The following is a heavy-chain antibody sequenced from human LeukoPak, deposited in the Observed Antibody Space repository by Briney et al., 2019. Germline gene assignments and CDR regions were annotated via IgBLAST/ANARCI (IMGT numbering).Heavy chain of an antibody. Sequence: ASVKVSCKASGYTFTSYDINWVRQATGQGLEWMGWMNPNSGNTGYAQKFQGRVTMTRNTSISTAYMELSSLRSEDTAVYYCARGSHFCTSCSQNWFDPWGQGTLVTVSS. J-gene: IGHJ5*02. CDR3: ARGSHFCTSCSQNWFDP. D-gene: IGHD2-2*01. CDR2: MNPNSGNT. CDR1: GYTFTSYD. V-gene: IGHV1-8*01.